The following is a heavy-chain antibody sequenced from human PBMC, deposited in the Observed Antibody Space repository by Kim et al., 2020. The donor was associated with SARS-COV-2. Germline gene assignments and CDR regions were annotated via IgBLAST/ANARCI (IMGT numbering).Heavy chain of an antibody. D-gene: IGHD2-2*01. Sequence: SVKVSCKASGCTFSSYAISWVRQAPGQGLEWMGGIIPISGNANYAQRFQGRVAITADDSTSTAYLELSSLRSEDTAVYYCASSGYCSSTSCDLYYWGQGTLVAVSS. CDR3: ASSGYCSSTSCDLYY. V-gene: IGHV1-69*13. J-gene: IGHJ4*02. CDR1: GCTFSSYA. CDR2: IIPISGNA.